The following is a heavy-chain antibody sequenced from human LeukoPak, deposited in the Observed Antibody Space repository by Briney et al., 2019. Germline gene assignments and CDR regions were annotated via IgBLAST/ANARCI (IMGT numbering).Heavy chain of an antibody. CDR3: ARGYYYDSSGYFAFDY. Sequence: SVKVSCKASGGTFSSYAISWVRQAPGQGLEWMGRITPILGIANYAQKFQGRVTITADKSTSTAYMELSSLRSEDTAVYYCARGYYYDSSGYFAFDYWGQGTLVTVSS. CDR1: GGTFSSYA. D-gene: IGHD3-22*01. V-gene: IGHV1-69*04. CDR2: ITPILGIA. J-gene: IGHJ4*02.